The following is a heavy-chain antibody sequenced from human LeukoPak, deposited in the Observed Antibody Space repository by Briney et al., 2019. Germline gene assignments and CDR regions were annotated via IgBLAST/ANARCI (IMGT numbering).Heavy chain of an antibody. J-gene: IGHJ4*02. V-gene: IGHV3-66*01. CDR3: VRWGVEAGMDY. CDR1: GFTVSSNY. CDR2: IYSGGST. Sequence: GGSLRLSCAASGFTVSSNYMSWVRQAPGKGLEWVSVIYSGGSTYYADSVKGRFTISRDNAKQSMFLQMNSLRTEETAVYICVRWGVEAGMDYWGQGTLVTVSS. D-gene: IGHD6-19*01.